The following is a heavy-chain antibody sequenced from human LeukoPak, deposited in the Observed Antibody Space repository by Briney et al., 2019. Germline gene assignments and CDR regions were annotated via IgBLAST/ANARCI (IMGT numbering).Heavy chain of an antibody. Sequence: PGGSLRLSCAASGFTFSSYSMNWVRQAPGKGLEWVSSISSGSSYIYYADSVKGRFTISRDNAKNSLYLQMNSLRAEDTAVYYCARAVISIFDNWGQGTLVTVSS. CDR1: GFTFSSYS. V-gene: IGHV3-21*01. CDR2: ISSGSSYI. D-gene: IGHD3-3*02. CDR3: ARAVISIFDN. J-gene: IGHJ4*02.